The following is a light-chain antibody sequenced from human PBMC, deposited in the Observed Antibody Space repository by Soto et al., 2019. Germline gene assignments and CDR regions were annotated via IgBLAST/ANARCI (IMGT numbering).Light chain of an antibody. V-gene: IGLV1-47*01. CDR3: AAWDDSLSGRV. Sequence: QAVVTQPPSASGTPGQRVTISGSGSSSNIGTNYVYWYQQLPGTAPKLLIYRNNQRPSGVADRFSGSKSGTSASLAISGLRSEDEADYYCAAWDDSLSGRVFGGGAKVTVL. CDR1: SSNIGTNY. CDR2: RNN. J-gene: IGLJ2*01.